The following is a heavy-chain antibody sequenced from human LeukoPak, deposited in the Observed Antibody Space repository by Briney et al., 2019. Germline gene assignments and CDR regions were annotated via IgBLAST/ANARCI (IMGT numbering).Heavy chain of an antibody. CDR1: GFTFSSYG. CDR3: ARVLNSRCRRGGNCYSEFDRWFDP. J-gene: IGHJ5*02. V-gene: IGHV3-30*02. CDR2: IRYDGSNK. D-gene: IGHD2-21*02. Sequence: GGSLRLSCAASGFTFSSYGMHWVRQAPGKGLEWVAFIRYDGSNKYYADSVKGRFTISRDNSKNTLYLQMNSLRAEDTAVYYCARVLNSRCRRGGNCYSEFDRWFDPWGQGTLITVSS.